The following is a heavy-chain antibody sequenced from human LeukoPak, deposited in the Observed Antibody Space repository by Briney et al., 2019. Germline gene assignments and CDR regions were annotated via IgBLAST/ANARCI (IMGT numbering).Heavy chain of an antibody. V-gene: IGHV3-21*01. CDR3: VSSAKDRGARIGFDP. J-gene: IGHJ5*02. CDR1: GFTFSIYG. CDR2: ITHSSTDI. Sequence: GGSLRLSCAASGFTFSIYGMNWVRQAPGKGLEWVSSITHSSTDINYADSVKGRFTVSRDNAKSTLYLQMNSLRAEDTAIYYCVSSAKDRGARIGFDPWSQANLVTVSS. D-gene: IGHD5-24*01.